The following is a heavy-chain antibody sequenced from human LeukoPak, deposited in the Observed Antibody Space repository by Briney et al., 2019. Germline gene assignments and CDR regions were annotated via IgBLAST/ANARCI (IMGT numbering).Heavy chain of an antibody. CDR2: IKQDGSEK. D-gene: IGHD5-18*01. Sequence: GGSLRLSCAASGFTFSSYWMSWVRQAPGKRLEWVANIKQDGSEKYYVDSVKGRFTISRDNAKNSLYLQMNSLRAEDTAVYYCARFPYSYGYVGAFDIWGQGTMVTVSS. CDR3: ARFPYSYGYVGAFDI. J-gene: IGHJ3*02. CDR1: GFTFSSYW. V-gene: IGHV3-7*01.